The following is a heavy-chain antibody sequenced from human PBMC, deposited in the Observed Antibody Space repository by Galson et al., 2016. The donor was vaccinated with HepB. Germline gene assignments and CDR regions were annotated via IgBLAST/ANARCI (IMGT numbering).Heavy chain of an antibody. CDR2: MNPRSCNT. V-gene: IGHV1-8*01. CDR3: ARGWRGYAGNWFDP. D-gene: IGHD5-12*01. Sequence: SVTVSCKASGFTFTNYDINWVRQATGQGLEWMGWMNPRSCNTVYAQRFQGRVTMTRNTSINTAYMELSSLKSEDTAVYYCARGWRGYAGNWFDPWGQGTLVTVSS. CDR1: GFTFTNYD. J-gene: IGHJ5*02.